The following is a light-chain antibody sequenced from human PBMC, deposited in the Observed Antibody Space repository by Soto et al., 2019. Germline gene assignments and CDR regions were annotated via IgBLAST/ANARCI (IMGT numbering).Light chain of an antibody. Sequence: DIQMTQAPASVSASVGDRVTITCRASQGVSTWVAWVQQKPGQAPKLLIYAASVLQSGVPSRFSGSGSGTEFTLTITSLQPEDSATYYCQQANSFPVTFGQGPKLEI. CDR3: QQANSFPVT. CDR1: QGVSTW. J-gene: IGKJ2*01. CDR2: AAS. V-gene: IGKV1D-12*01.